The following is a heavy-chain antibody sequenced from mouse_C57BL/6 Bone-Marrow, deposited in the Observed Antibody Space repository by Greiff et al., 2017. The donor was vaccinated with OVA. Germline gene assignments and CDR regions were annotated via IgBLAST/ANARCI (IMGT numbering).Heavy chain of an antibody. CDR1: GYSITSGYY. V-gene: IGHV3-6*01. J-gene: IGHJ1*03. CDR2: ISYDGSN. D-gene: IGHD1-1*02. CDR3: ARRGGSPWYFDV. Sequence: EVHLVESGPGLVKPSQSLSLTCSVTGYSITSGYYWNWIRQFPGNKLEWMGYISYDGSNNYNPSLKNRISITRDTSKNQFFLKLNSVTTEDTATYYCARRGGSPWYFDVWGTGTTVTVSS.